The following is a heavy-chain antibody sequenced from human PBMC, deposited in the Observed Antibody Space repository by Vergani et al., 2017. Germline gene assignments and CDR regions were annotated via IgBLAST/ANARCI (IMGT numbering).Heavy chain of an antibody. CDR3: ARDRDLYCRSTTSCHNWFEP. CDR2: VYYTGST. V-gene: IGHV4-59*01. CDR1: GAAIKDFY. D-gene: IGHD2/OR15-2a*01. J-gene: IGHJ5*02. Sequence: QVQLQESGPGLVKPSETLSLTCTVSGAAIKDFYWSWFRQPPGTGLEWIGYVYYTGSTTYNPSLKSRVTISVDTSNNQFSLRMTSLTAADTAIYYCARDRDLYCRSTTSCHNWFEPWGQGSLVTVSS.